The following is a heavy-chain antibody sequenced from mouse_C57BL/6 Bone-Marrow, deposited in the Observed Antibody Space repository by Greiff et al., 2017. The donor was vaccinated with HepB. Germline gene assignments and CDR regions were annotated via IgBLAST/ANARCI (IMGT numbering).Heavy chain of an antibody. CDR1: GYAFTNYL. Sequence: VQLQQSGAELVRPGTSVKVSCKASGYAFTNYLIEWVKQRPGQGLEWIGVINPGSGGTNYNEKFKGKATLTADKSSSTAYMQLSSLTSEDSAVYFCARTDWDGFAYWGQGALVTVSA. V-gene: IGHV1-54*01. D-gene: IGHD4-1*01. CDR3: ARTDWDGFAY. J-gene: IGHJ3*01. CDR2: INPGSGGT.